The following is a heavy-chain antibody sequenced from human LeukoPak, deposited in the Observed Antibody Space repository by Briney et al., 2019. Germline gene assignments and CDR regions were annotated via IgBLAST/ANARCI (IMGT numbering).Heavy chain of an antibody. CDR1: GGSISSTDW. J-gene: IGHJ3*02. D-gene: IGHD1-1*01. CDR2: IYHTGST. V-gene: IGHV4-4*02. CDR3: ASPRGLLNWSYAFDI. Sequence: SETLSLTCTVSGGSISSTDWWSWVRPPPGKGLEWIGEIYHTGSTNYNPSLKSRLTMSVDKSKNQFSLKLSSVTAADTAVYYCASPRGLLNWSYAFDIWGQGTMVTVSS.